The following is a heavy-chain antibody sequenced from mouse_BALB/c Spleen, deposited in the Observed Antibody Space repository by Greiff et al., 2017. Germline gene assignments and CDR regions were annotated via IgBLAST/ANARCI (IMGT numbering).Heavy chain of an antibody. CDR2: IWSGGST. D-gene: IGHD2-1*01. CDR1: GFSLTSYG. Sequence: VQLQQSGPGLVQPSQSLSITCTVSGFSLTSYGVHWVRQSPGKGLEWLGVIWSGGSTDYNAAFISRLSISKDNSKSQVFFKMNSLQANDTAIYYCARGGKGGFDYWGQGTTLTVSS. CDR3: ARGGKGGFDY. V-gene: IGHV2-2*02. J-gene: IGHJ2*01.